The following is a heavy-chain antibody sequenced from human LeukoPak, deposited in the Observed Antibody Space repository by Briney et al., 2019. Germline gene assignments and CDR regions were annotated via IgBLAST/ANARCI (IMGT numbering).Heavy chain of an antibody. CDR1: GFTFSSYA. CDR3: AKNYYDSSGYPSNYDY. CDR2: ISGSGGST. J-gene: IGHJ4*02. V-gene: IGHV3-23*01. Sequence: GSLRLSCAASGFTFSSYAMSWVRQAPGKGLEWVSAISGSGGSTYYADSVKGRFTISRDNSKNTLYLQMNSLRAEDTAVYYCAKNYYDSSGYPSNYDYWGQGTLVTVSS. D-gene: IGHD3-22*01.